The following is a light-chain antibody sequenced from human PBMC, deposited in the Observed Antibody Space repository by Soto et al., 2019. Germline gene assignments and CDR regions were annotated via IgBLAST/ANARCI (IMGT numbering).Light chain of an antibody. CDR3: QHYTLYSAS. J-gene: IGKJ1*01. CDR2: DAS. V-gene: IGKV1-5*01. Sequence: DIHMTQAPSTLSASVGDRDTISCRASQNIFTYLAWYQQKPGKAPKLLIFDASTLQSGVPPRFSGSGSGTEFTLTISSLQPDDFATYYCQHYTLYSASFGPGTKV. CDR1: QNIFTY.